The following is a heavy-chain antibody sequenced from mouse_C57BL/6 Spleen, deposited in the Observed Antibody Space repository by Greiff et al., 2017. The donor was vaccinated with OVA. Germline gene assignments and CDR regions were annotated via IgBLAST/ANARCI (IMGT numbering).Heavy chain of an antibody. Sequence: EVMLVESGGGLVKPGGSLKLSCAASGFTFSDYGMHWVRQAPEKGLEWVAYISSGSSTIYYADTVKGRFTISRDNAKNTLFLQMTSLRSKDTAMYYCARPKNYYDSLFAYWGQGTLVTVSA. CDR2: ISSGSSTI. V-gene: IGHV5-17*01. CDR3: ARPKNYYDSLFAY. CDR1: GFTFSDYG. D-gene: IGHD2-4*01. J-gene: IGHJ3*01.